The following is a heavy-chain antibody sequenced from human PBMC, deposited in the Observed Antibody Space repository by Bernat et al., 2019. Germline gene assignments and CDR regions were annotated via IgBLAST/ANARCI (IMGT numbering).Heavy chain of an antibody. Sequence: QVQLVQSGAEVKKPGASVKVSCKASGYTFTGYYMHWVRQAPGQGLEWMGWNNPNSGGTNYAQTFQGWVTMTRDTSISTAYVELSRLRSEDAAVYYCATQAYSSDNWFDPWGQGTLVTVSS. D-gene: IGHD6-25*01. CDR2: NNPNSGGT. CDR1: GYTFTGYY. V-gene: IGHV1-2*04. CDR3: ATQAYSSDNWFDP. J-gene: IGHJ5*01.